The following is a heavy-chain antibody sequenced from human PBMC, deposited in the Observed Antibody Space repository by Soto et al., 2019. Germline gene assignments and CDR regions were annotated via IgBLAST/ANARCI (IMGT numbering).Heavy chain of an antibody. CDR2: ISHDGSHE. J-gene: IGHJ5*02. CDR3: ARNTDHRLVRGWLDP. V-gene: IGHV3-30-3*01. CDR1: GLTFSTSA. D-gene: IGHD3-10*01. Sequence: GGSLRLSCAASGLTFSTSAMHWVRQAPGKGLEWVAMISHDGSHEYYGDSVKGRFSVSRDNSHNILHLQMNSLRIEDTAVYFCARNTDHRLVRGWLDPWGQGTLVTVSS.